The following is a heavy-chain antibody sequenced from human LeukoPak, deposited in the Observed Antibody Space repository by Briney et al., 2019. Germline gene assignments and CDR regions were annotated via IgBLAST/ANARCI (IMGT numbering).Heavy chain of an antibody. J-gene: IGHJ6*03. V-gene: IGHV4-61*02. D-gene: IGHD5-12*01. CDR1: GGSISSGSYY. CDR2: IYTSGST. Sequence: SETLSLTCTVSGGSISSGSYYWSWIRQPAGKGLEWIGRIYTSGSTNYNPSLKSRVTISVDTSKNQFSLKLSSVTAADTAVYYCARVAHDYYYYMDVWGKGTTVTVSS. CDR3: ARVAHDYYYYMDV.